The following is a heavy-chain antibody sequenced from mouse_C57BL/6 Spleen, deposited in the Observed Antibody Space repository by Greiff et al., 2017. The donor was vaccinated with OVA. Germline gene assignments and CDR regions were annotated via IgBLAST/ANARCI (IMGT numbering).Heavy chain of an antibody. CDR1: GFTFSSYT. D-gene: IGHD1-1*01. Sequence: EVHLVESGGGLVKPGGSLKLSCAASGFTFSSYTMSWVRQTPEKRLEWVATISGGGGNTYYPDSVKGRFTISRDNAKNTLYLQMSSLRSEDTALYYCARRGLLRGYFDYWGQGTTLTVSS. CDR2: ISGGGGNT. V-gene: IGHV5-9*01. CDR3: ARRGLLRGYFDY. J-gene: IGHJ2*01.